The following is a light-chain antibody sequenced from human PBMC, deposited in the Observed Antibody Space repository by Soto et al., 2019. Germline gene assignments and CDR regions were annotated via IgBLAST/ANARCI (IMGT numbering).Light chain of an antibody. CDR3: SSYAGSSNV. V-gene: IGLV2-8*01. J-gene: IGLJ1*01. Sequence: QSALTQPPSASGSPGQSVAISCTGTSSDVGGDNYVSWYQQHPGKGPQLMIYEVNKQPSGVPDRFSGSKSGNTASLTVSGLQAEDEADYDCSSYAGSSNVFGTGTKLTVL. CDR2: EVN. CDR1: SSDVGGDNY.